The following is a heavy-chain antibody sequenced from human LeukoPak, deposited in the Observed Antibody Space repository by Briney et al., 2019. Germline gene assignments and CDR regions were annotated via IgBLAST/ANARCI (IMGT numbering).Heavy chain of an antibody. CDR2: IYTSGST. CDR1: GGSISSGSYY. V-gene: IGHV4-61*02. Sequence: SQTLSLTCTVSGGSISSGSYYWSWIRQPAGKGREWIGRIYTSGSTNYNPSLKSRVTISVDTSKNQFSLKLSSVTAADTAVYYCARVREYQLLYNWFDPWGQGTLVTVSS. D-gene: IGHD2-2*02. J-gene: IGHJ5*02. CDR3: ARVREYQLLYNWFDP.